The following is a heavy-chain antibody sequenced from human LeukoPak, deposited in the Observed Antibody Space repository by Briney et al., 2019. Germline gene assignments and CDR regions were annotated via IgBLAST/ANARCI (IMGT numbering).Heavy chain of an antibody. Sequence: GGSLRLSCAASGFIFSSYWMSWIRQAPGKGLEWVSYISSSGSTIYYADSVKGRFTISRDNAKNSLYLQMNSLRAEDTAVYYCARDQKWRGVPAAVSNWFDPWGQGTLVTVSS. CDR2: ISSSGSTI. D-gene: IGHD2-2*01. CDR3: ARDQKWRGVPAAVSNWFDP. J-gene: IGHJ5*02. V-gene: IGHV3-11*01. CDR1: GFIFSSYW.